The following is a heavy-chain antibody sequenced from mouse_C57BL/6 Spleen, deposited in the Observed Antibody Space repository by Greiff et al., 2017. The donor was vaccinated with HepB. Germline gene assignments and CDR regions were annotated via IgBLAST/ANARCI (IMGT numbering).Heavy chain of an antibody. CDR2: INPSTGGT. Sequence: EVQGVESGPELVKPGASVKISCKASGYSFTGYYMNWVKQSPEKSLEWIGEINPSTGGTTYNQKFKAKATLTVDKSSSTAYMQLKSLTSEDSAVYYCARGEAGTYWGQGTLVTVSA. V-gene: IGHV1-42*01. CDR1: GYSFTGYY. J-gene: IGHJ3*01. CDR3: ARGEAGTY.